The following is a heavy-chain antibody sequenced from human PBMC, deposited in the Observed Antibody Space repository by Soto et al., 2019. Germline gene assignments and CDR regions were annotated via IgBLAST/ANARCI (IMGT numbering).Heavy chain of an antibody. V-gene: IGHV1-18*01. Sequence: GASLKVSCKASGYTFTNYGVSWVRQAPGQGLEWMGWIGGYKGNTNYAQKLQGRVTMTTDTSTSTAYMELRSLRSDDTAVYYCARDLGYYGSGSFYYYYYYGMDVWGQGTTVTVSS. CDR3: ARDLGYYGSGSFYYYYYYGMDV. CDR2: IGGYKGNT. CDR1: GYTFTNYG. D-gene: IGHD3-10*01. J-gene: IGHJ6*02.